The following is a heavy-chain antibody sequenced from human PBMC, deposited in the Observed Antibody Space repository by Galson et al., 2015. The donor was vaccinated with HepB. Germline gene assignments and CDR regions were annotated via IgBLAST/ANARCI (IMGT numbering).Heavy chain of an antibody. D-gene: IGHD2-2*02. J-gene: IGHJ6*02. V-gene: IGHV5-10-1*01. CDR2: IDPSDSYT. CDR3: ARPVVPAAIGDYYYYGMDV. Sequence: QSGAEVKKPGESLRISCKGSGYSFTSYWISWVRQMPGKGLEWMGRIDPSDSYTNYSPSFQGHVTISADKSISTAYLQWSSLKASDTAMYYRARPVVPAAIGDYYYYGMDVWGQGTTGTVSS. CDR1: GYSFTSYW.